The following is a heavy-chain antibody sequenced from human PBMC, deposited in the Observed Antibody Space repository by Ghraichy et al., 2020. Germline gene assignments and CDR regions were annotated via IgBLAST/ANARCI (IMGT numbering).Heavy chain of an antibody. CDR2: INDSGKT. V-gene: IGHV4-34*01. D-gene: IGHD6-6*01. Sequence: SETLSLTCGVDGGLFSDSYWTWIRQPPGKGLEWIGEINDSGKTNYNASLKSRVTILVDTSKKQFSLTLTSVTAADTAVYYCARTNVAARPTYLDLWGRGTLVTVSS. CDR1: GGLFSDSY. CDR3: ARTNVAARPTYLDL. J-gene: IGHJ2*01.